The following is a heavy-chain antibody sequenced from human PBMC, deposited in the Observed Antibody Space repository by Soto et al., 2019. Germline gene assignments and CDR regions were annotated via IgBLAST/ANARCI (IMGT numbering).Heavy chain of an antibody. CDR3: ARDEGPVGWELPTPIY. J-gene: IGHJ4*02. CDR2: IWYDGSNK. D-gene: IGHD1-26*01. CDR1: GFTFSSYG. V-gene: IGHV3-33*01. Sequence: QVQLVESGGGVVQPGRSLRLSCAASGFTFSSYGMHWVRQAPGKGLEWVAVIWYDGSNKYYADSVKGRFTISRDNSKNTLYLQMNSLRAEDTAVYYCARDEGPVGWELPTPIYWGQGTLVTVSS.